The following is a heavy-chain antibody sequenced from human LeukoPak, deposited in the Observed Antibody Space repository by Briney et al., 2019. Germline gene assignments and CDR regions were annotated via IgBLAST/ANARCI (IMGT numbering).Heavy chain of an antibody. CDR1: GYTFTSYY. V-gene: IGHV1-2*02. CDR2: INPNSGGT. J-gene: IGHJ4*02. CDR3: ARVPYDSSAYYWFGGVDY. Sequence: ASVKVSCKASGYTFTSYYMHWVRQAPGQGLEWMGWINPNSGGTNYAQKFQGRVTMTRDTSIITAYMELSRLRSADTAVYYCARVPYDSSAYYWFGGVDYWGQGTLVTVSS. D-gene: IGHD3-22*01.